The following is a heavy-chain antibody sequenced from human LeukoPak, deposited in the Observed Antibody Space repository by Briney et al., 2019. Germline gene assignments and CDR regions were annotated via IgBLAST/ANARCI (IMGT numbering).Heavy chain of an antibody. D-gene: IGHD3-22*01. Sequence: KPGGSLRLSCAASGFTFSNAWMNWVRQAPGKGLEWVGRIKSKTDGGTTDYAAPVKGRFTFSRDDSKNTLYLQMNSLKTEDTAVYYCSTTYYYDSSEGYWGQGTLVTVSS. CDR2: IKSKTDGGTT. CDR3: STTYYYDSSEGY. CDR1: GFTFSNAW. J-gene: IGHJ4*02. V-gene: IGHV3-15*07.